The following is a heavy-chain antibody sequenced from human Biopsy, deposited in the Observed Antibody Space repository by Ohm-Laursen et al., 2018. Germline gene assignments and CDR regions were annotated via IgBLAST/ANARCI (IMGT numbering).Heavy chain of an antibody. CDR3: AADINVWNVNY. V-gene: IGHV1-24*01. D-gene: IGHD1-1*01. Sequence: SVKVSCKVSGYAVTEFSMHWVRQAPGKGLEWMGGFAPENGKTIYAQKFQGRVTMTENTSTDTAYMELSSLRSEDTAVYYCAADINVWNVNYWGQGTLVIVSS. CDR2: FAPENGKT. CDR1: GYAVTEFS. J-gene: IGHJ4*02.